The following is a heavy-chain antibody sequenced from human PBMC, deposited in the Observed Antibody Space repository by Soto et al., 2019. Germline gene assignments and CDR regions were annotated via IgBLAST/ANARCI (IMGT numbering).Heavy chain of an antibody. CDR3: ATGRITGTLDKNWFDA. Sequence: SVKVSCKASGCTLSSYAISWVLQAPGQGLEWMGGIIPIFGTANYAQKFQGRVTITADESTSTAYMELSSLRSEDTAVYYCATGRITGTLDKNWFDAWGQGTLDTVSS. CDR1: GCTLSSYA. V-gene: IGHV1-69*13. D-gene: IGHD1-7*01. J-gene: IGHJ5*02. CDR2: IIPIFGTA.